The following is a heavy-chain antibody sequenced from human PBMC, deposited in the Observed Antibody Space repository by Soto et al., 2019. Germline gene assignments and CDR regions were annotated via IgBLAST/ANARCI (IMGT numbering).Heavy chain of an antibody. J-gene: IGHJ4*02. CDR1: DDSINSDKYY. Sequence: SSETLSLTCSVSDDSINSDKYYWGWIRQPPGKGLEWIGSIYYRGNAYYNPSLQTRVTISLDKSKSQFSLKLNSVTAADSAVYFCARLEGLATISYYFDFWAREPWSPSPQ. D-gene: IGHD3-9*01. CDR3: ARLEGLATISYYFDF. V-gene: IGHV4-39*01. CDR2: IYYRGNA.